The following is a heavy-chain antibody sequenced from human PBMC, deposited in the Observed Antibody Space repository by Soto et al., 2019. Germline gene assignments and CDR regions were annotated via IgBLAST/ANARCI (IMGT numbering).Heavy chain of an antibody. CDR1: GFAFSSYC. J-gene: IGHJ4*02. Sequence: QAQLVESGGGVVQPGRSLRLSCAASGFAFSSYCMHWVRQAPGTGLEWVAVISYDGSLQHYADSVKGRFTISRDNAKNMALLQMSSLRAEDTAVYYCVSDRGCGHASVPYSWGQGTLVSVSS. V-gene: IGHV3-30*03. CDR3: VSDRGCGHASVPYS. D-gene: IGHD3-10*01. CDR2: ISYDGSLQ.